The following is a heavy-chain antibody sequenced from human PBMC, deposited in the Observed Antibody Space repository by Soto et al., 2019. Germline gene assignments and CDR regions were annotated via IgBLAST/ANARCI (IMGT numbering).Heavy chain of an antibody. CDR1: GYTFTGYY. CDR2: INPHIGGT. D-gene: IGHD3-3*01. CDR3: AIMPPVVELWSGYYHYCFDP. Sequence: QVQLVQSGAEVKKPGASVKVSCKASGYTFTGYYMHWVRPAPGQGLEWMVWINPHIGGTNYAKKIQRRVTITMDTSIISAYMELSTLRFDDTAVYYCAIMPPVVELWSGYYHYCFDPWGQGTLFTVSS. V-gene: IGHV1-2*02. J-gene: IGHJ5*02.